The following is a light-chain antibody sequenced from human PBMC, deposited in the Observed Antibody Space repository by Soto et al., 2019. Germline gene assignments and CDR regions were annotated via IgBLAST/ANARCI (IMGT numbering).Light chain of an antibody. V-gene: IGKV4-1*01. CDR1: QSVFHSANNMNY. CDR2: WAS. CDR3: QQFYNTPPYT. Sequence: DTVMTQSPDSLAVSLGERATINCKSSQSVFHSANNMNYLAWYQQKPGQSPKLLISWASIRDSGVPDRFSGSGYGTDFTLTINSLQAEDAAVYYCQQFYNTPPYTFGQGTRLEIK. J-gene: IGKJ2*01.